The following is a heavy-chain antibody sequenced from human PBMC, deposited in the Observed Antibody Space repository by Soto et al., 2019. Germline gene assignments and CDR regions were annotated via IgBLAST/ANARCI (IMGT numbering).Heavy chain of an antibody. CDR2: IYYSGST. CDR3: ARSREGSYDFWRGYYTERMYYYGMDV. Sequence: SETLSLTCTVSGGSISSGGYYWSWIRQHPGKGLEWIGYIYYSGSTYYNPSLKSRVTISVDTSKNQFSLKLSSVTAADTAVYYCARSREGSYDFWRGYYTERMYYYGMDVWGQGTTVTVSS. V-gene: IGHV4-31*03. CDR1: GGSISSGGYY. D-gene: IGHD3-3*01. J-gene: IGHJ6*01.